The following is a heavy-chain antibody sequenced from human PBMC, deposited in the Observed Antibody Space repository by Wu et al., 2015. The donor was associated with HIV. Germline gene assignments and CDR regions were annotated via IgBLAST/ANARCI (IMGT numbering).Heavy chain of an antibody. D-gene: IGHD6-19*01. CDR1: GGTFSDYS. CDR2: INHSGST. CDR3: VRQWLGSDY. V-gene: IGHV4-34*01. J-gene: IGHJ4*02. Sequence: QVQLQQWGAGLLKPSETLSLTCAVYGGTFSDYSWSWIRQPPGKGLEWIGEINHSGSTNYNPSLRSRVTISADTSKNQFSLKLNSVTAADTAVYYCVRQWLGSDYWGQGTLVTVSS.